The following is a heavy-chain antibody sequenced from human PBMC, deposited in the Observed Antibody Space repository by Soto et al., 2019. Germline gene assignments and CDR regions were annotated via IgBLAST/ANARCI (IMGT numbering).Heavy chain of an antibody. V-gene: IGHV4-31*03. Sequence: SETLSLTCTVSGGSISSGGYYWSWIRQHPGKGLEWIGYIYYSGSTYYNPSHKSRVTISVDTSKNQFSLKLSSVTAADTAVYYCARDQSTSSYYYYGMDVWGQGTTVTVSS. CDR1: GGSISSGGYY. CDR3: ARDQSTSSYYYYGMDV. D-gene: IGHD2-2*01. J-gene: IGHJ6*02. CDR2: IYYSGST.